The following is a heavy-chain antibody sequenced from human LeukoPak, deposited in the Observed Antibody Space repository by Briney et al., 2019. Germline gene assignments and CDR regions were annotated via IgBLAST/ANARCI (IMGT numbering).Heavy chain of an antibody. CDR1: GGTFTSYY. CDR3: ARDLRITMVRGVVLDY. D-gene: IGHD3-10*01. Sequence: ASVKVSCKASGGTFTSYYMHWVRQAPGQGLEWMGIINPSGGSTSYAQKFQGRVTMTRDTSTSTVYMELSSLRSEDTAVYYCARDLRITMVRGVVLDYWGQGTLVTVSS. CDR2: INPSGGST. V-gene: IGHV1-46*01. J-gene: IGHJ4*02.